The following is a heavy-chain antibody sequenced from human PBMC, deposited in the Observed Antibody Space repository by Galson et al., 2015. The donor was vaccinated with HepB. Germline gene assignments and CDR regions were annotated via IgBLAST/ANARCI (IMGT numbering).Heavy chain of an antibody. CDR3: ATSPGDHWSGHNYYFDY. Sequence: SLRLSCAASGFTFSGYSMNWVRQAPGKGLEWVSSISGDSRYIYYADSVKGRFTMSRDNAKNSVFLQMNSLSAEDTAVYYCATSPGDHWSGHNYYFDYWGQGTLVTVSS. J-gene: IGHJ4*02. D-gene: IGHD3-3*01. CDR2: ISGDSRYI. CDR1: GFTFSGYS. V-gene: IGHV3-21*01.